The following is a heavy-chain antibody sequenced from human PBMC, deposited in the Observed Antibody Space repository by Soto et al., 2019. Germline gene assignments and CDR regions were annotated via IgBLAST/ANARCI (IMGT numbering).Heavy chain of an antibody. V-gene: IGHV1-18*01. D-gene: IGHD6-19*01. CDR2: ISAYNGNT. Sequence: ASVKVSCKASGYTFTSYGISWVRQAPGQGLEWMGWISAYNGNTNYAQKLQGRVTMTTDTSTSTAHMELRSLRSDDTAVYYCARDRFYSSGWKWFDPWGQGTLVTVSS. CDR3: ARDRFYSSGWKWFDP. CDR1: GYTFTSYG. J-gene: IGHJ5*02.